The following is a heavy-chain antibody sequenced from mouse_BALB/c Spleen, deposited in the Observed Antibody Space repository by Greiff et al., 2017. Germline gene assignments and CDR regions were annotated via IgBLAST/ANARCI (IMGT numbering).Heavy chain of an antibody. CDR3: AREGYYGSSYPY. CDR1: GFTFSSYG. V-gene: IGHV5-6-3*01. CDR2: INSNGGST. Sequence: DVKLVESGGGLVQPGGSLKLSCAASGFTFSSYGMSWVRQTPDKRLELVATINSNGGSTYYPDSVKGRFTISRDNAKNTLYLQMSSLKSEDTAMYYCAREGYYGSSYPYWGQGTTLTVSS. J-gene: IGHJ2*01. D-gene: IGHD1-1*01.